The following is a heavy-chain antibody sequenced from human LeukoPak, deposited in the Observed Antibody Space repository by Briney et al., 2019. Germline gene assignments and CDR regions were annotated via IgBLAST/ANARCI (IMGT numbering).Heavy chain of an antibody. V-gene: IGHV1-69*04. CDR1: GGTFSSYA. Sequence: ASVKVSCKASGGTFSSYAISGVRQAPGQGLEWMGRIIPILGIANYAQKFQGRVTITADKSTSTAYMELSSLRSEDTAVYYCARIPTIVGAAIDYWGQGTLVTVSS. D-gene: IGHD1-26*01. CDR2: IIPILGIA. CDR3: ARIPTIVGAAIDY. J-gene: IGHJ4*02.